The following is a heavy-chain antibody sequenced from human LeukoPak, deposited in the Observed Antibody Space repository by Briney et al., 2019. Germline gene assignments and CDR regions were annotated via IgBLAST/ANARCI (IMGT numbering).Heavy chain of an antibody. D-gene: IGHD5-18*01. Sequence: GGSLRLSCAASGFTFSSYSMSWVRHAPGKGLEWVSSISSSSSYIYYADSVKGRFTISRDNAKNSLYLQMNSLRAEDTAVYYCARDQRYSYGYDYWGQGTLVTVSS. CDR2: ISSSSSYI. CDR1: GFTFSSYS. J-gene: IGHJ4*02. V-gene: IGHV3-21*01. CDR3: ARDQRYSYGYDY.